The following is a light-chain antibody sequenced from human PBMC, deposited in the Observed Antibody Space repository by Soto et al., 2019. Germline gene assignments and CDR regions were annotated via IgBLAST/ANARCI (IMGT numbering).Light chain of an antibody. Sequence: EIVMTQSPDTLSVSPGERATLSCRASQNVRGNLAWYQQKPGQAPRLLIYDASTGATGIPDRFSGSGSGTEFTLTISSLQSEDFAVYYCQQYNKWPLSFGGGTKVELK. J-gene: IGKJ4*01. CDR3: QQYNKWPLS. V-gene: IGKV3-15*01. CDR2: DAS. CDR1: QNVRGN.